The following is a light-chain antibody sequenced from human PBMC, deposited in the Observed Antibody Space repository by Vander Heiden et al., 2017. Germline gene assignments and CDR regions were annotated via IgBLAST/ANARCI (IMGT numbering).Light chain of an antibody. Sequence: DIQLTQSPSSLSASVGDRVTITRRASQSISSYLNWYQQKPGKAPKLLIYAASSLQSGVPSRFSGSGSGTDFTLTISSLQPEDVATYYCLQGYRTPWTFGQGTKVEIK. CDR3: LQGYRTPWT. J-gene: IGKJ1*01. CDR2: AAS. V-gene: IGKV1-39*01. CDR1: QSISSY.